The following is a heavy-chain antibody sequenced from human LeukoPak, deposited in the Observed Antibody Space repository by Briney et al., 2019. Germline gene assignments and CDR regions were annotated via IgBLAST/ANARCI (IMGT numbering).Heavy chain of an antibody. CDR2: ISAYNGNT. D-gene: IGHD6-25*01. Sequence: GASVKVSCKASGYTFTSYGISWVRQAPGQGLEWMGWISAYNGNTNYAQKVQGRVTMTTDTSTSTAYMDLRSLRSDDTAVYYCARAGAITADDFFDYWGQGTPVTVSS. J-gene: IGHJ4*02. CDR3: ARAGAITADDFFDY. CDR1: GYTFTSYG. V-gene: IGHV1-18*01.